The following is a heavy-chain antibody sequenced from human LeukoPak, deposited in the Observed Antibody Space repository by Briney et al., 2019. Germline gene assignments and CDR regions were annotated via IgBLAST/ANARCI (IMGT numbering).Heavy chain of an antibody. Sequence: GSLRLSCVASGFTFSSYSMNWVRQAPGKGLEWVSSIYSSSSYIYQADSMKGRFTISRDNAMNSVYLQMNSMIAEDTAVDYGARDFSYSDSSGYWDAFDIWGQGTMVTVSS. CDR3: ARDFSYSDSSGYWDAFDI. V-gene: IGHV3-21*01. CDR1: GFTFSSYS. D-gene: IGHD3-22*01. CDR2: IYSSSSYI. J-gene: IGHJ3*02.